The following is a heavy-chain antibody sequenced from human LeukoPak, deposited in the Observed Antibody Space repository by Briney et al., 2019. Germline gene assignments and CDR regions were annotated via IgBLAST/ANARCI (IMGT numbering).Heavy chain of an antibody. CDR2: ISYDGSNK. J-gene: IGHJ6*02. CDR3: ARVSDTYYDFWSGYADYYYGMDV. CDR1: GFTFSSYA. D-gene: IGHD3-3*01. V-gene: IGHV3-30-3*01. Sequence: GGSLRLSRAASGFTFSSYAMHWVRQAPGKGLEWVAVISYDGSNKYYADSVKGRFTISRDNAKNSLYLQMNSLRAEDTAVYYCARVSDTYYDFWSGYADYYYGMDVWGQGTTVTVSS.